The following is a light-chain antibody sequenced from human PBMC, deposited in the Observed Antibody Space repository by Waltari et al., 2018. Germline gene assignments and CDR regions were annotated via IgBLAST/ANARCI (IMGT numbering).Light chain of an antibody. CDR2: GAS. Sequence: EIMLTQSPGTLSLSPGERATLSCRASQSIGIYLAWYQQRPGQAPRLLIYGASNRAPGIPARFSGSGSGTDFSLTISRLDPEDFAVYYCQHYVRLPVTFGHGTKVEIK. J-gene: IGKJ1*01. V-gene: IGKV3-20*01. CDR1: QSIGIY. CDR3: QHYVRLPVT.